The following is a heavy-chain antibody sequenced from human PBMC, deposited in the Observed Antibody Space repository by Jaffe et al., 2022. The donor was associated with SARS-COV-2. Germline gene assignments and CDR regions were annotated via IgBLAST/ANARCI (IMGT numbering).Heavy chain of an antibody. CDR2: ISWNSGSI. Sequence: EVQLVESGGGLVQPGRSLRLSCAASGFTFDDYAMHWVRQAPGKGLEWVSGISWNSGSIGYADSVKGRFTISRDNAKNSLYLQMNSLRAEDTALYYCAKGRRGPYYYDSSGYLFDLWGRGTLVTVSS. D-gene: IGHD3-22*01. J-gene: IGHJ2*01. V-gene: IGHV3-9*01. CDR3: AKGRRGPYYYDSSGYLFDL. CDR1: GFTFDDYA.